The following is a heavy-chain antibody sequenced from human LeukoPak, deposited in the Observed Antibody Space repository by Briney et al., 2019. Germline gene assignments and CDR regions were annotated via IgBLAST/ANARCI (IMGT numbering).Heavy chain of an antibody. D-gene: IGHD3-10*01. CDR1: GGSFSNYY. Sequence: KPSETLSLTCAVYGGSFSNYYWSWIRQPPGKGLEWIGEISHSGSTNYNPSLKSRVTISVDTSKNQFSLKLSSVTAADTAVYYCAREAFTMVRGVIIESYYNYYGMDVWGKGTTVTVSS. V-gene: IGHV4-34*01. J-gene: IGHJ6*04. CDR2: ISHSGST. CDR3: AREAFTMVRGVIIESYYNYYGMDV.